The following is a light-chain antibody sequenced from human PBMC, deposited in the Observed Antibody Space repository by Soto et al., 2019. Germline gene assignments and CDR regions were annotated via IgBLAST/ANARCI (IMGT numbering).Light chain of an antibody. CDR3: QQYNSYPPYT. Sequence: DIQMAQSPSTLSASVGDRVTITCRASQSISSWLAWYQQKAGKAPKLLIYKASSLESGVLARFSGSGSGTEFTLTISSLQPDDFATYYCQQYNSYPPYTFGQGTKLEIK. V-gene: IGKV1-5*03. CDR1: QSISSW. CDR2: KAS. J-gene: IGKJ2*01.